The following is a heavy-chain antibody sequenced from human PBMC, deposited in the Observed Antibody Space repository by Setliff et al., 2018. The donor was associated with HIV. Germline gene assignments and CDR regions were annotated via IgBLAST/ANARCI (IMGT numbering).Heavy chain of an antibody. CDR3: ARGPLSSSWYNLYNGSPVYGMDV. D-gene: IGHD6-13*01. CDR1: GFTFSNFA. Sequence: PGGSLRLSCAASGFTFSNFAMSWVRQAPGKGLEWVSSISSSSSHIYYADSVKGRFTISRDNAKNSLYLQMNSLRAEDTAVYYCARGPLSSSWYNLYNGSPVYGMDVWGQGTTVTVSS. J-gene: IGHJ6*02. CDR2: ISSSSSHI. V-gene: IGHV3-21*01.